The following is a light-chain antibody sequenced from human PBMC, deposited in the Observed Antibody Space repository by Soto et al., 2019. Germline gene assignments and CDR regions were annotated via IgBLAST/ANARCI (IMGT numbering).Light chain of an antibody. CDR2: KAS. CDR1: QSVSGW. V-gene: IGKV1-5*03. CDR3: QQYNSYSGT. Sequence: DIQMTQSPSTLSASVGGTVTVTCRASQSVSGWLAWYQQKPGEAPKLLIYKASSLESGVPSRFSGSGSGTEFTLTISSLQPDDFATYYCQQYNSYSGTFGQGTKVDIK. J-gene: IGKJ1*01.